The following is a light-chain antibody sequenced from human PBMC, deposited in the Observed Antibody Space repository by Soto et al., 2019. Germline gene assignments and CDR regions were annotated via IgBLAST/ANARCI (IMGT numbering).Light chain of an antibody. Sequence: QSVLTQPASVSGSPGQSITISCTGTSSDVGGYNYVSWYQQHPGKAPKLMIYDVSNRPSGVSNRFSGSKSGNTASLTISGLQAEDEADYYCSSYTSSSFPYVVFGGGTKLTVL. CDR2: DVS. J-gene: IGLJ2*01. V-gene: IGLV2-14*01. CDR1: SSDVGGYNY. CDR3: SSYTSSSFPYVV.